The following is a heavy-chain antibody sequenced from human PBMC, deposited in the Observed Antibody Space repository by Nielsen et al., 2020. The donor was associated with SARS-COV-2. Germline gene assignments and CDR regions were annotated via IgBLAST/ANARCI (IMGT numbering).Heavy chain of an antibody. V-gene: IGHV1-46*01. CDR3: ARGVASANYYYYGMDV. D-gene: IGHD2-15*01. Sequence: ASVKVSCKASGYTFTSYYMHWVRQAPGQGLEWMGIINPSGGSTSYAQKLQGRVTMTRDTSTSTVYMELSSLRSEGTAVYYCARGVASANYYYYGMDVWGQGTTVTVSS. J-gene: IGHJ6*02. CDR2: INPSGGST. CDR1: GYTFTSYY.